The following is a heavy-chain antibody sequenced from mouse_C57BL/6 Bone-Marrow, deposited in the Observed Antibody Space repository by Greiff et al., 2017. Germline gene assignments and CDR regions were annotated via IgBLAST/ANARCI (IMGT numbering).Heavy chain of an antibody. J-gene: IGHJ2*01. CDR3: ANSDY. CDR1: GFTFSSYA. Sequence: EVQVVESGGGLVKPGGSLKLSCAASGFTFSSYAMSWVRQTPETRLEWVATISDGGSYTYYPDNVKGRFTISRDNAKNNLYLHRSHLKSEDTAMYYCANSDYWGKGTTLTVSS. CDR2: ISDGGSYT. V-gene: IGHV5-4*01.